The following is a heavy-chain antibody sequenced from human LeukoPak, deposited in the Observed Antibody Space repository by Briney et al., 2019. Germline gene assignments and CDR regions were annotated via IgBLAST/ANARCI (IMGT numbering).Heavy chain of an antibody. Sequence: PGGSLRLSCAASGFTFDDYAMHWVRQAPGKGLEWVSGISWNSGSIGYADSVKGRFTISRDNAKNSLYLQMNSLRAEDTALYYCASGGEPRWDWGQGTLVTVSS. CDR3: ASGGEPRWD. CDR2: ISWNSGSI. V-gene: IGHV3-9*01. J-gene: IGHJ4*02. D-gene: IGHD1-26*01. CDR1: GFTFDDYA.